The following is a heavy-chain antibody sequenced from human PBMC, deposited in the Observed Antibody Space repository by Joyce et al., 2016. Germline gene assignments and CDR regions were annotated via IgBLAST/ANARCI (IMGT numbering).Heavy chain of an antibody. D-gene: IGHD2-8*01. CDR3: ARDEDIELTIYSSYGMDV. CDR2: ISYDGSNK. CDR1: GFTFSDYT. Sequence: QVQLVESGGGVVQPGRSLRLSCAASGFTFSDYTMHWVRQAPGKGLGWVAVISYDGSNKYYAESAKGRFTLSRDNSKNTLYLQMNSLGTEDTAVYYCARDEDIELTIYSSYGMDVWGQGTTVTVSS. V-gene: IGHV3-30-3*01. J-gene: IGHJ6*02.